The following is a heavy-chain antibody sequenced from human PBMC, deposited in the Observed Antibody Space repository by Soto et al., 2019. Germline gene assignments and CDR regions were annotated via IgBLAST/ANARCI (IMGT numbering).Heavy chain of an antibody. CDR2: IYYSGNT. D-gene: IGHD5-18*01. J-gene: IGHJ6*02. V-gene: IGHV4-31*03. CDR3: ARDRLMATAGTARHYFGLDV. CDR1: GGSIRSGGYY. Sequence: SETLSLTCTVSGGSIRSGGYYWSWVRQNPRRGLEWIGNIYYSGNTYYNPSLKSRLTVSVDTSKNQFSLNLSSVTAADTAVYYCARDRLMATAGTARHYFGLDVWGQGTTVT.